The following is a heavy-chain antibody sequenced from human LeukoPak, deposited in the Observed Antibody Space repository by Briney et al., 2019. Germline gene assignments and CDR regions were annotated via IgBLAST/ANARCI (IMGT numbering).Heavy chain of an antibody. V-gene: IGHV4-39*02. J-gene: IGHJ4*01. CDR2: MYYTDST. Sequence: SETLSLTCTVSGGSITISTYYWGWIRQPPGKGLEWIGSMYYTDSTYYHPPHSSRVTISVDTSKNHFSLALSSVTAADTAVYYCARHQVITSGCFDHWGHGTLVTVSS. CDR1: GGSITISTYY. D-gene: IGHD2-21*01. CDR3: ARHQVITSGCFDH.